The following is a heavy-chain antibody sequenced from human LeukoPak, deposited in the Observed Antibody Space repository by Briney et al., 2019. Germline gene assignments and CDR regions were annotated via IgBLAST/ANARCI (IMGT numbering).Heavy chain of an antibody. J-gene: IGHJ3*02. D-gene: IGHD3-10*01. CDR2: IYYSGTT. V-gene: IGHV4-59*01. Sequence: SETLSLTCTVSGGSISSYYWSWIRQPPGKGLEWIGYIYYSGTTNYNPSLKSRVTISVDTSKNQFSLKLSSVTAADTAVYYCARADDTYLYGRVRGVPHAFDIWGQGTMVPVSS. CDR3: ARADDTYLYGRVRGVPHAFDI. CDR1: GGSISSYY.